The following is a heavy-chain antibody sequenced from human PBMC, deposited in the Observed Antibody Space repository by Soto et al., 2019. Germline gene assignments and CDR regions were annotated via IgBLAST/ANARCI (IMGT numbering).Heavy chain of an antibody. CDR3: ATDSSYYDFWSGRSLGYYYGMDV. V-gene: IGHV1-24*01. CDR2: FDPEDGET. Sequence: ASVKVSCKVSGYTLTELSMHWVRQAPGKGLEWMGGFDPEDGETIYAQKFQGRVTMTEDTSTDTAYMELSSLRSEDTAVYYCATDSSYYDFWSGRSLGYYYGMDVWGQGTTVTVSS. J-gene: IGHJ6*02. D-gene: IGHD3-3*01. CDR1: GYTLTELS.